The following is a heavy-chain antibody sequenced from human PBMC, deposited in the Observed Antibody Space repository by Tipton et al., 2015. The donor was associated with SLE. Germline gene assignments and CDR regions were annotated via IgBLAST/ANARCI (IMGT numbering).Heavy chain of an antibody. J-gene: IGHJ4*02. CDR2: MYISGST. CDR1: GGSISSYY. V-gene: IGHV4-4*08. D-gene: IGHD1-26*01. CDR3: AREGEGWELLY. Sequence: TLSLTCTVSGGSISSYYWSWIRQPPGKGLEWIGRMYISGSTNYNPSLKSRVTISVDTSKNQFSLKLSSVAAADTAMYYCAREGEGWELLYWGQGTLVTVSS.